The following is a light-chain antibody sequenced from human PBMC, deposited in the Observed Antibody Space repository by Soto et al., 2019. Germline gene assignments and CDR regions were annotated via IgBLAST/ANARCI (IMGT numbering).Light chain of an antibody. CDR1: SSNIGSNY. J-gene: IGLJ2*01. Sequence: QSVLTQPPSASGTPGQTVTMSCSGSSSNIGSNYVYWYQQLPGTAPKLLIYSNNQRPSGVPDRFSGSKSGTSASLAISGLRSEDEADYYCAAWDDSLTANVVFGGGTQLTVL. CDR2: SNN. CDR3: AAWDDSLTANVV. V-gene: IGLV1-47*01.